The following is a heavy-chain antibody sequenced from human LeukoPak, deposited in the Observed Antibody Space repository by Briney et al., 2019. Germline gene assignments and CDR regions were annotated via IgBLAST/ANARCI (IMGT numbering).Heavy chain of an antibody. V-gene: IGHV1-69*06. CDR3: ARDRPVTTGGGFDY. CDR1: GGTSSSYA. D-gene: IGHD4-17*01. Sequence: SVTVSCKASGGTSSSYAISWVRQAPGQGLEWMGRIIPIFGTANYAQKFQGRVTITADKSTSTAYMELSSLRSEDTAVYYCARDRPVTTGGGFDYWGQGTLVTVSS. CDR2: IIPIFGTA. J-gene: IGHJ4*02.